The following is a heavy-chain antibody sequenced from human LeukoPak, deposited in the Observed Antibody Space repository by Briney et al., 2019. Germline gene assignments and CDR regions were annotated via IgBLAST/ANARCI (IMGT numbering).Heavy chain of an antibody. D-gene: IGHD3-10*01. CDR2: ISSSSSTI. J-gene: IGHJ4*02. CDR1: GFTFSRCG. V-gene: IGHV3-48*02. Sequence: GGSLRLSCAASGFTFSRCGMNWVRQAPGKGLEWVSYISSSSSTIYYGDSVKGRFTISRDNAKNSLYLQMNSLRDEDTAVYYCARASVWFGEFPFDYWGQGTLVTVSS. CDR3: ARASVWFGEFPFDY.